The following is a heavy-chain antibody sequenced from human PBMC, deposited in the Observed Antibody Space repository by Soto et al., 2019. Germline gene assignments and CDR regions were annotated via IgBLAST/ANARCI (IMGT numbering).Heavy chain of an antibody. V-gene: IGHV3-23*01. CDR1: GFSFSSYA. CDR3: AKDLESEGRLYYYDSSGYPTN. Sequence: AGSLCLSCAVSGFSFSSYAMSWVRQPPGKGLEWVGAISGSGGSTYYADSVKGRFTISRDNSKNTLYLQMNSRRAEDTAVYYCAKDLESEGRLYYYDSSGYPTNWGQGTLGTLSS. D-gene: IGHD3-22*01. CDR2: ISGSGGST. J-gene: IGHJ4*02.